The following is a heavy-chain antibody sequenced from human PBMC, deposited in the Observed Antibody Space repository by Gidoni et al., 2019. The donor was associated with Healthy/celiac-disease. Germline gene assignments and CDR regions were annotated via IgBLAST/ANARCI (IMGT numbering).Heavy chain of an antibody. CDR2: MKSKTDGGTT. CDR1: GCTFSSGW. V-gene: IGHV3-15*01. Sequence: EVQLVESGGGLVKPGGSLRLSCAASGCTFSSGWMSWVRQAPGKGLEWVGRMKSKTDGGTTDYAEPGKGRFTISRDDSKNTLYLQMNSLKTEDTAVYYCTTWGYSGSYYFDHWGQGTLVTVSS. D-gene: IGHD1-26*01. CDR3: TTWGYSGSYYFDH. J-gene: IGHJ4*02.